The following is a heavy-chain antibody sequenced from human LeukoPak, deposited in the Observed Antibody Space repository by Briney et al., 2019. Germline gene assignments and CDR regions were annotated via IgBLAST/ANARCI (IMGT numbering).Heavy chain of an antibody. CDR3: ARAVRDDYCSKGYFDY. V-gene: IGHV3-53*01. CDR1: GFTVSSNY. J-gene: IGHJ4*02. D-gene: IGHD2-2*01. Sequence: GGSLRLSCAASGFTVSSNYMSWVRQAPGKGLEWVSVIYSGGSTYYADSVKGRSTISRDNSKNTLYLQMNSLRAEDTAVYYCARAVRDDYCSKGYFDYWGQGTLVTVSS. CDR2: IYSGGST.